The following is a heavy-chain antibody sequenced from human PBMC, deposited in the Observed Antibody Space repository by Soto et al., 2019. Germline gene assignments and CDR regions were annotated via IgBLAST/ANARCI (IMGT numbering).Heavy chain of an antibody. J-gene: IGHJ4*02. Sequence: EVQLVESGGDLVQPGRSLRLSCTTSGFTFGDYAMNWVRQAPGKGLEWVGFVRSKAYGGSTEYAASVKGRFTISRDDSKSIAYLQMNSLKTEATGVYYCSRDLRGGAILKLDYWGQGALVTVSS. V-gene: IGHV3-49*04. D-gene: IGHD3-10*01. CDR3: SRDLRGGAILKLDY. CDR1: GFTFGDYA. CDR2: VRSKAYGGST.